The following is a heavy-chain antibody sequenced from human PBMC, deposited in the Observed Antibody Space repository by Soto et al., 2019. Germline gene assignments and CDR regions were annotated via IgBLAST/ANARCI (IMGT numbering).Heavy chain of an antibody. J-gene: IGHJ6*02. Sequence: QVQLVQSGAEVKKPGSSVKVSCKASGGTFSSYAISWVRQAPGQGLEWMGGIIPIFGTANYAQKFQGSVTIPADEATSTAYMERGSLRSEDTAVYYFSRTYDSSGYYQYYYYGMDVWGQGTTVTVSS. CDR3: SRTYDSSGYYQYYYYGMDV. CDR1: GGTFSSYA. CDR2: IIPIFGTA. V-gene: IGHV1-69*01. D-gene: IGHD3-22*01.